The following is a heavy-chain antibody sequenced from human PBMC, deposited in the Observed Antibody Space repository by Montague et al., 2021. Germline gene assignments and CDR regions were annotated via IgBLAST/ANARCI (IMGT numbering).Heavy chain of an antibody. Sequence: SLRLSCAASGFTFSSYAMHWVRQAPGTGPEWVAIIWFDGSKKYHRDSVKGRFTISRDNSENTLHLQMNSLRAEDTAVYYCVKDLGYFYYMDVWGKGTTVTVSS. V-gene: IGHV3-33*06. CDR2: IWFDGSKK. CDR1: GFTFSSYA. CDR3: VKDLGYFYYMDV. D-gene: IGHD3-16*01. J-gene: IGHJ6*03.